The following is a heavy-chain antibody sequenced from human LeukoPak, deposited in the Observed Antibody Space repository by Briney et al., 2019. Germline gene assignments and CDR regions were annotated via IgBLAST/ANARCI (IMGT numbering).Heavy chain of an antibody. CDR3: AGEVPAASHATFDY. Sequence: QPGGSLRLSCAASGFTFSSYAMSWVRQAPGKGLEWLSYMSASSGTKYYADSVKGRFTISRDNAKNSLYLQMSSLRDVDTAVYYCAGEVPAASHATFDYWGQGTLVTVSS. CDR2: MSASSGTK. D-gene: IGHD2-2*01. CDR1: GFTFSSYA. V-gene: IGHV3-48*02. J-gene: IGHJ4*02.